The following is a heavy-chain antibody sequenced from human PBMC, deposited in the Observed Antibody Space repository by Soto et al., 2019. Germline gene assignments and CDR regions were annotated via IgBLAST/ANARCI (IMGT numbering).Heavy chain of an antibody. V-gene: IGHV1-18*01. CDR1: GYTFTTYG. Sequence: QVQLVQSGPEVKKPGASVKVSCKASGYTFTTYGISWVRQAPGQGLEWMGGISPYNGDTHYAERFQGRLTMTTDTSATSAYMELRTLSSDDRAVYFCARALSMAQYYYYMDVWGKGTTVTVSS. J-gene: IGHJ6*03. CDR3: ARALSMAQYYYYMDV. CDR2: ISPYNGDT.